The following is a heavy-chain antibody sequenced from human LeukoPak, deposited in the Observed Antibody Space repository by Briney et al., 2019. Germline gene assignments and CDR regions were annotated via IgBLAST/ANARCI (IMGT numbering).Heavy chain of an antibody. CDR1: GFTFSSYA. V-gene: IGHV3-23*01. CDR3: ASIYYRSGIAVADKGGWFDP. D-gene: IGHD6-19*01. Sequence: GGSLRLSCAASGFTFSSYAMSWVRQAPGKGLEWVSAISGSGGSTYYADSVKGRFTISRDNSKNTLYLQMNSLRAEDTAVYYCASIYYRSGIAVADKGGWFDPWGQGTLVTVSS. J-gene: IGHJ5*02. CDR2: ISGSGGST.